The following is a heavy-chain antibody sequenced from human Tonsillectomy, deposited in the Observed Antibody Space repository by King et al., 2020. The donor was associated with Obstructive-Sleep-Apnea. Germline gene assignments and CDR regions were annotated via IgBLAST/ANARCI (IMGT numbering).Heavy chain of an antibody. D-gene: IGHD3-16*01. CDR3: ASVRLGELLFAH. CDR1: GGSISSGGYS. J-gene: IGHJ4*02. CDR2: IYYSGST. V-gene: IGHV4-30-4*07. Sequence: VQLQESGPGLVKPSQTLSLTCAVSGGSISSGGYSWSWIRQPPGKGLEWIGYIYYSGSTYYNPSLKSRVTISVDTSKNQFSLKLSSVTAADTAVYYCASVRLGELLFAHWGQGTLVTVSS.